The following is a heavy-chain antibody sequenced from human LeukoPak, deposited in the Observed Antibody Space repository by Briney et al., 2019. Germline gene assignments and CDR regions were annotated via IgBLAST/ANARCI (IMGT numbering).Heavy chain of an antibody. CDR2: IYYSGST. CDR3: ARAPSSGIPYYYGMDV. Sequence: SETLSLTCTVSGGSISSYYWSWIRQPPGKGLEWIGYIYYSGSTNYNPSLKSRVTISVDTSKNQFSLKLSSVTAADTAVYYCARAPSSGIPYYYGMDVWGQGTTVTVSS. V-gene: IGHV4-59*01. CDR1: GGSISSYY. D-gene: IGHD3-10*01. J-gene: IGHJ6*02.